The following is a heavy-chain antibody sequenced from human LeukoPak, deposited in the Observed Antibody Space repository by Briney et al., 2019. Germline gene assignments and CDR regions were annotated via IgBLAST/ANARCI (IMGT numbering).Heavy chain of an antibody. CDR3: ARDKRVQLWKEFDY. D-gene: IGHD5-18*01. Sequence: SETLSLTCTVSGGSISSGGYYWSWIRQPPGKGLEWIGYIYHSGSTYYNPSLKSRVTISVDRSKNQFSLKLSSVTAADTAVYYCARDKRVQLWKEFDYWGQGTLVTVSS. CDR2: IYHSGST. CDR1: GGSISSGGYY. J-gene: IGHJ4*02. V-gene: IGHV4-30-2*01.